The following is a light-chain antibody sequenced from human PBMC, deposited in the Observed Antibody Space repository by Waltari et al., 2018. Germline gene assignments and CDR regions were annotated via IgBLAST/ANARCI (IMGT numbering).Light chain of an antibody. V-gene: IGKV3-15*01. CDR3: QQGNSWPWT. CDR1: QSVGTH. J-gene: IGKJ1*01. CDR2: GAS. Sequence: EIVMTQSPATLSVSPGERATLSCRASQSVGTHLAWYQQRPGQAPRLLIDGASTRATGIPARFSGSGSGTDFILTISSLQSEDFAVYHCQQGNSWPWTFGQGTKVEIK.